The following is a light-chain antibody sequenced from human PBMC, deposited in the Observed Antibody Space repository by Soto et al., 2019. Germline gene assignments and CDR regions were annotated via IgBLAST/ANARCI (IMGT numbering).Light chain of an antibody. Sequence: QSVLTQPPSASGSPGQSVTISCTGTSSDVGGYNYVSWYQQHPGKAPKLMIYEVSQRPSGVPDRFSGSKSGNTASLTVSGLQAEDEADYYCNSHAGSNNVFGTGTKVTVL. J-gene: IGLJ1*01. CDR3: NSHAGSNNV. V-gene: IGLV2-8*01. CDR1: SSDVGGYNY. CDR2: EVS.